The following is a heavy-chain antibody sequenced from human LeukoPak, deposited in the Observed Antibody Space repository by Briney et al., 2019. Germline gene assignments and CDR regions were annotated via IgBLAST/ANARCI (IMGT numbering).Heavy chain of an antibody. CDR1: GFTFSSYG. V-gene: IGHV3-66*04. Sequence: PGGSLRLSCAASGFTFSSYGMHWVRQAPGKGLEWVSLIYSGGNTYYADSVKGRFTISRDNSKNTLFLQMNSLRAEDTAVYYCARQWGYAAFDIWGQGTMVTVSS. D-gene: IGHD3-16*01. CDR2: IYSGGNT. CDR3: ARQWGYAAFDI. J-gene: IGHJ3*02.